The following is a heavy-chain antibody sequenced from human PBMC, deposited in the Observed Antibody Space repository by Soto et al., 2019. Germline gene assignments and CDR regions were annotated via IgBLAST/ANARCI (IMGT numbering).Heavy chain of an antibody. Sequence: QVQLVESGGGVVQPGRSLRLSCAASGFTFSSYGMHWVRQAPGKGLEWVAVLWYDGSNKYYADSVKGRFTISRDNSKNTRYLQMNSLRADDTAVDYCARGYGWFDPWGQGTLVTVSS. CDR2: LWYDGSNK. D-gene: IGHD6-13*01. CDR1: GFTFSSYG. CDR3: ARGYGWFDP. V-gene: IGHV3-33*01. J-gene: IGHJ5*02.